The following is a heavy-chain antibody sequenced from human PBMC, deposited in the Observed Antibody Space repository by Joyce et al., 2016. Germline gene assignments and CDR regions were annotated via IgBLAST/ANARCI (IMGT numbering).Heavy chain of an antibody. CDR1: GGSISSAHW. CDR3: ARNGAYSQDS. D-gene: IGHD5-12*01. J-gene: IGHJ5*01. CDR2: IYLDGST. V-gene: IGHV4-4*02. Sequence: QVQLQESGPGLVKPSGTLSLTCAVSGGSISSAHWWSWVRQPPGKGLEWIGEIYLDGSTTYNPSLKSRVTISVDKSKNQLSRKMNSVTAADTAVYYCARNGAYSQDSWGQGTLVTVSS.